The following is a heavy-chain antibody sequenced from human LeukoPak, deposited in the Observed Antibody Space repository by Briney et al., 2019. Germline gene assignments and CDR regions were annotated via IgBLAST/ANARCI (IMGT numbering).Heavy chain of an antibody. Sequence: GRSLRLSCAASGFTFSSYGMHWVRQAPGKGLEWVAVISYDGSNKYYADSVKGRFTISRDNSKNTLYLQMNSLRAEDTAVYYCAKDKRYNWNSDAFDIWGQGTMVTVSS. V-gene: IGHV3-30*18. CDR1: GFTFSSYG. J-gene: IGHJ3*02. D-gene: IGHD1-7*01. CDR3: AKDKRYNWNSDAFDI. CDR2: ISYDGSNK.